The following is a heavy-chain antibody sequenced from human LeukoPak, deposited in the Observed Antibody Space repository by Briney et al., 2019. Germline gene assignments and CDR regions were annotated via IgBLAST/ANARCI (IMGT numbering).Heavy chain of an antibody. Sequence: PSETLSLTCAVYGGSFSGYYWSWIRQPPGKGLEWIGEINHSGSTNYNPPLKSRVTISVDTSKNQFSLKLSSVTAADTAVYYCARGVYSSSFTGFYWFDPWGQGTLVTVSS. V-gene: IGHV4-34*01. CDR2: INHSGST. CDR3: ARGVYSSSFTGFYWFDP. CDR1: GGSFSGYY. D-gene: IGHD6-6*01. J-gene: IGHJ5*02.